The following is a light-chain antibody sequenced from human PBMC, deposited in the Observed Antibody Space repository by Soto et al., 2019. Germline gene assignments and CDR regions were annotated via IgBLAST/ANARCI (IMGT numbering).Light chain of an antibody. CDR3: QSCESTRSDFWV. Sequence: QSVLTQPPSVSGAPGQRVTISCTGSSSNIGAGYDVHWYQQLPGTAPKLLIYGNSKRPSGVPDRFSGSKSGTAASLAITGSRAEAEDEYDYQSCESTRSDFWVFGAGTKLTVL. V-gene: IGLV1-40*01. CDR2: GNS. CDR1: SSNIGAGYD. J-gene: IGLJ3*02.